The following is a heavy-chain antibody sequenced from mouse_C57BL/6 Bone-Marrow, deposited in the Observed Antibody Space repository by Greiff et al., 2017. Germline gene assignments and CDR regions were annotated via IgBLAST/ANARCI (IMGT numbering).Heavy chain of an antibody. CDR3: ARRAQDFDY. CDR2: INPGSGGT. CDR1: GYAFTNYL. V-gene: IGHV1-54*01. Sequence: QVQLQQSGAELVRPGTSVKVSCKASGYAFTNYLIEWVKQRPGQGLEWIGVINPGSGGTNYNEKFKGKATLTAGKSSSTAYMQRSSLTSEDSAVYFCARRAQDFDYWGQGTTLTVSS. J-gene: IGHJ2*01. D-gene: IGHD3-2*02.